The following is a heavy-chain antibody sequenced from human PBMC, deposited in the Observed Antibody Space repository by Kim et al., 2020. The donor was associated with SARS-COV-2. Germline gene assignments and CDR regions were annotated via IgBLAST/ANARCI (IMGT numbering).Heavy chain of an antibody. Sequence: GGSLRLSCAASGFTFSSYWMHWVRQAPGKGLVWVSRINSDGSGTSYADSVKGRFTISRDNAKNTLYLQMNSLRAEDTAVYYCATLGSSSTFDYWGQGTLVTVSS. CDR3: ATLGSSSTFDY. CDR2: INSDGSGT. D-gene: IGHD6-6*01. CDR1: GFTFSSYW. J-gene: IGHJ4*02. V-gene: IGHV3-74*01.